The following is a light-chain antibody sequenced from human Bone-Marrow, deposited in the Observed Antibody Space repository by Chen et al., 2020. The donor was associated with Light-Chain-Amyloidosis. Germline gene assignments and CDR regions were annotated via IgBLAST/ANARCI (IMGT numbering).Light chain of an antibody. J-gene: IGLJ3*02. CDR1: DLPTKY. V-gene: IGLV3-25*02. CDR3: QVWDSSSDHWV. Sequence: SYELTQPPSVSVSPGQTARITCSGDDLPTKYAYWYQQKPGQAPVLVIHRDTERPSGISERFSGSSSGTTATLTISRVEAGDEADYYCQVWDSSSDHWVFGGGTKLTVL. CDR2: RDT.